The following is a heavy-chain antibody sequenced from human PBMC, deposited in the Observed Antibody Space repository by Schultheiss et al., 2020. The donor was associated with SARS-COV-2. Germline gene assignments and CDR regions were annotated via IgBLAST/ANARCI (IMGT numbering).Heavy chain of an antibody. CDR1: GFTFSSYA. J-gene: IGHJ4*02. Sequence: GGSLRLSCAASGFTFSSYAMHWVRQAPGKGLEWVGRIKSKTDGGTTDYAAPVKGRFTISRDDSKNTLSLQMNSLKTEDTAVYYCTTEWYNWNDDFDYWGQGTLVTVSS. D-gene: IGHD1-1*01. V-gene: IGHV3-15*01. CDR2: IKSKTDGGTT. CDR3: TTEWYNWNDDFDY.